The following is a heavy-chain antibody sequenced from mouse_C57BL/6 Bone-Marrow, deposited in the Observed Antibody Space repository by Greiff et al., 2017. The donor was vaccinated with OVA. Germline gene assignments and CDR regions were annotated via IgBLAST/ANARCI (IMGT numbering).Heavy chain of an antibody. Sequence: VQLQQSGAELARPGASVKLSCKASGYTFTSYGISWVKQRTGQGLEWIGEIYPRSGNTYYNEKFKGKATLTAEKSSRTAYMDLSSLTSEDSAVYFGARGRLGRFAYGGQGTLGTVYA. CDR3: ARGRLGRFAY. J-gene: IGHJ3*01. CDR1: GYTFTSYG. V-gene: IGHV1-81*01. CDR2: IYPRSGNT. D-gene: IGHD4-1*01.